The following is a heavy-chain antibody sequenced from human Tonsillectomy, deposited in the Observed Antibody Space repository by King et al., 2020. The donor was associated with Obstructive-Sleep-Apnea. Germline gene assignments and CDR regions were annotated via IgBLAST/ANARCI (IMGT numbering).Heavy chain of an antibody. J-gene: IGHJ3*01. V-gene: IGHV3-15*01. CDR3: TTDRAYGSGSYEGKEAFDL. CDR2: RKKREEGGKT. Sequence: LGEAGENGGKPGGALRRAGAASGFTFTNDGRKGGREEEGKGRERRGGRKKREEGGKTDYAAPVKGRFTISRDDSKNTLYLQMNSLKTEDTAVYYCTTDRAYGSGSYEGKEAFDLWGQGTMVTVSS. D-gene: IGHD3-10*01. CDR1: GFTFTNDG.